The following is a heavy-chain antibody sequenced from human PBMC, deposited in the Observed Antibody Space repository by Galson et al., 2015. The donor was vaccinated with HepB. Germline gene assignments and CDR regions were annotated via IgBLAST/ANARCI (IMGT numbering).Heavy chain of an antibody. D-gene: IGHD4-17*01. CDR2: INHSGST. CDR1: GGSFSGYY. V-gene: IGHV4-34*01. CDR3: ARGLVLRWLAY. J-gene: IGHJ4*02. Sequence: SETLSLTCAVYGGSFSGYYWSWIRQPPGKGLEWIGEINHSGSTNYNPSLKSRVTISVDTSKNQFSLKLSSVTAADTAVYYCARGLVLRWLAYWGQGTLVTVSS.